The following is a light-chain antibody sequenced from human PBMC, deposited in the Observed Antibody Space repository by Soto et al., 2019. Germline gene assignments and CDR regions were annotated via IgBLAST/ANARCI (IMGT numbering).Light chain of an antibody. CDR3: QQSYDISPIT. J-gene: IGKJ5*01. CDR1: ETISTF. Sequence: DIQMTQSPSSLSVSVGDRVTMTCRASETISTFLNWYQVKPGKAPKLLIYAASTLQDGVPSRFSGSRSGTDFSLTINSLQPEDFASYYCQQSYDISPITFGQGTRLEIK. CDR2: AAS. V-gene: IGKV1-39*01.